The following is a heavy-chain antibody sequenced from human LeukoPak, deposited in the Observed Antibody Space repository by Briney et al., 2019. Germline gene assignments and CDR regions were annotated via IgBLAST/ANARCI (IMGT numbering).Heavy chain of an antibody. D-gene: IGHD5-24*01. Sequence: PGGSLRLSCAASGFTFSSYGMSWVRQAPGKGLEWVSGLSGSGISTYYADSVKGRFTISRDNSKNTLYLQMNSLRAEDTAVYYCAKCRDGYSREDFDYWGQGTLVIVSS. CDR1: GFTFSSYG. CDR3: AKCRDGYSREDFDY. J-gene: IGHJ4*02. V-gene: IGHV3-23*01. CDR2: LSGSGIST.